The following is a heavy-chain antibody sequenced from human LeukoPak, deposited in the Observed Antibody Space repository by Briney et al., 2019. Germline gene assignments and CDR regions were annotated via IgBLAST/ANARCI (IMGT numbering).Heavy chain of an antibody. CDR1: GFTFSSSA. J-gene: IGHJ4*02. Sequence: PGGSLRLSCGASGFTFSSSAMHWVRQAPGEGLEWVAVMSYVETRKYYADSVKGRFFVSRDTSKNTVYLQLNNLRPEDTAVYYCARVPAPSRELLPDFDYWGQGTLVTVSS. CDR2: MSYVETRK. V-gene: IGHV3-30*03. CDR3: ARVPAPSRELLPDFDY. D-gene: IGHD3-10*01.